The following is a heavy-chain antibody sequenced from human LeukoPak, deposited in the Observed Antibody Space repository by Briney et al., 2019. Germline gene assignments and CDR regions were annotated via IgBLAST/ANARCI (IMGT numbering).Heavy chain of an antibody. J-gene: IGHJ6*02. CDR2: ISYDGSNK. V-gene: IGHV3-30-3*01. D-gene: IGHD5-18*01. CDR1: AFTFSSYA. CDR3: ARAIGTAMVLDYGMDV. Sequence: GGSLRLSCAASAFTFSSYAMHWVRQAPGKGLEWVAVISYDGSNKYYADSVKGRFTISRDNSKNTLYLQMNSLRAEDTAVYYCARAIGTAMVLDYGMDVWGQGTTVTVSS.